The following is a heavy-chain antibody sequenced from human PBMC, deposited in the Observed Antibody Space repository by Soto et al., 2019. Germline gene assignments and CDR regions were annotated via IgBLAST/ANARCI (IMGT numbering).Heavy chain of an antibody. CDR3: TRVSRSDDKDF. CDR1: GFVFNTYW. D-gene: IGHD3-10*01. J-gene: IGHJ4*02. Sequence: EVQLVESGGGLVQPGGSLRLSCATPGFVFNTYWMNWVRLAPGRGLEWVANINPDGSQKYYVDSVKGRFTISRDYAKTSVHLQMNSLRVEDTALYYCTRVSRSDDKDFWGQGTLVTVSS. CDR2: INPDGSQK. V-gene: IGHV3-7*05.